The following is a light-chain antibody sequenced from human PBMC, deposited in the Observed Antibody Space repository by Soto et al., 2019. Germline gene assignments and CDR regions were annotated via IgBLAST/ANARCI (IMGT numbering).Light chain of an antibody. Sequence: EIVMTQSPATLSVSPGERATLSCRASQSVSSNLAWYQQKPGQAPRLLNYGASTRATGIPARFSGSGSGTEFTLTISSLQSEDFAVYYCQQYNNWPQWTFGQGTKVEIK. CDR2: GAS. CDR1: QSVSSN. CDR3: QQYNNWPQWT. V-gene: IGKV3-15*01. J-gene: IGKJ1*01.